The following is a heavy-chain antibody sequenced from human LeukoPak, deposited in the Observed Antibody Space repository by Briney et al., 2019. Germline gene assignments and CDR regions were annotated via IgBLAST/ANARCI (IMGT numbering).Heavy chain of an antibody. CDR2: IWYDGNNK. Sequence: GTSLRLSCAASGFTFSSNDMHWVRQAPGKGLEWVAVIWYDGNNKYYADSVKGRFTISRDNSKNTLFLQMNSLKTEDTAVYYCTTDRIVVVSAVRGFDYWGQGTLVTVSS. CDR3: TTDRIVVVSAVRGFDY. V-gene: IGHV3-33*01. CDR1: GFTFSSND. D-gene: IGHD2-21*01. J-gene: IGHJ4*02.